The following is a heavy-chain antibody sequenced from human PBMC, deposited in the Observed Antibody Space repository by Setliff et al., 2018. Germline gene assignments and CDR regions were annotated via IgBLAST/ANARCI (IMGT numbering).Heavy chain of an antibody. CDR1: GYNFISYG. CDR3: VRVPRLEWLLPTFDS. CDR2: INTYNGNT. V-gene: IGHV1-18*01. J-gene: IGHJ4*02. Sequence: ASVKVSCKTSGYNFISYGITWVRQAPGQGLEWMGWINTYNGNTDYAQNLQDRVTMSTDTSTSTAYMGLRSLRSDDTAVYYCVRVPRLEWLLPTFDSWGQGTLVTVS. D-gene: IGHD3-3*01.